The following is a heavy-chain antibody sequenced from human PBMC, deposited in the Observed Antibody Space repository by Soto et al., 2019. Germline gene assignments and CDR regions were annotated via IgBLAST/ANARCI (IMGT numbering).Heavy chain of an antibody. CDR3: ERDNDRKFDF. CDR1: GFTFDNFW. V-gene: IGHV3-7*03. J-gene: IGHJ4*02. Sequence: PGGSLRLSCEVSGFTFDNFWMSWVRQAPGKGLEWVANMNPDGSAKHYVDSVKGRFTISRDNAKNSLYLQMNSLRPEDTAVYYCERDNDRKFDFWGQGTLVPSPQ. CDR2: MNPDGSAK. D-gene: IGHD2-8*01.